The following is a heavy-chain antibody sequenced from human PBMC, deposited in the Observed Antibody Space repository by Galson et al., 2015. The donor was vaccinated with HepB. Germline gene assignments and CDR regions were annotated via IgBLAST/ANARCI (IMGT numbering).Heavy chain of an antibody. D-gene: IGHD1/OR15-1a*01. Sequence: SVKVSCKASGYTFTSFGISWVRQAPEQGLEWMGWISGYNDNTNYGENFQGRVTMTTDTSTSTAYMELRSLRSDDTAVYYCARNTSDKGALDIWDQGTMVTVSS. CDR1: GYTFTSFG. CDR2: ISGYNDNT. J-gene: IGHJ3*02. V-gene: IGHV1-18*01. CDR3: ARNTSDKGALDI.